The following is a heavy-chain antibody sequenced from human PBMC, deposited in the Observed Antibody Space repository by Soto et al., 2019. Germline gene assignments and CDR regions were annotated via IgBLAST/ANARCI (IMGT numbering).Heavy chain of an antibody. CDR3: ARYRREAVAGYTLDN. CDR1: GGSISSNY. CDR2: VYNSGSN. J-gene: IGHJ4*02. D-gene: IGHD6-13*01. Sequence: PSETLSLTCTVSGGSISSNYWTWIRQPPGKGLEWIGYVYNSGSNNYNPSRKSRVTISEDTSKSQFSLKVNSMTAADTAVYYCARYRREAVAGYTLDNWGQGILVTVSS. V-gene: IGHV4-59*01.